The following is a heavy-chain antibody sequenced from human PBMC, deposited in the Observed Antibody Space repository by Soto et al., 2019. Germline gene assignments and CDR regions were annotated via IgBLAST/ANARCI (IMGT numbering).Heavy chain of an antibody. CDR3: ARGYWFDP. V-gene: IGHV4-59*01. Sequence: KSXETLSLPCTVSGGSIFSDDLTWIRQPPGKGLEWIGYISRSVSSSFAPSLKGRVTFSTDTSKNQVSLKMTYVTVADTDVYYCARGYWFDPWGPGTLVTVSS. CDR2: ISRSVSS. CDR1: GGSIFSDD. J-gene: IGHJ5*02.